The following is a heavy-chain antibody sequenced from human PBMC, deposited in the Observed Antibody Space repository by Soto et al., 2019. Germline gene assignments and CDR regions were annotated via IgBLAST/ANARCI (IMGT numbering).Heavy chain of an antibody. Sequence: LRLSCAASGFTFSSYGMHWVRQAPGKGLEWVAVISYDGSNKYYADSVKGRFTISRDNSKNTLYLQMNSLRAEDTAVYYCAKVSVYLPYYFDSWGQGTLVTVSS. J-gene: IGHJ4*02. CDR2: ISYDGSNK. CDR3: AKVSVYLPYYFDS. D-gene: IGHD2-8*01. CDR1: GFTFSSYG. V-gene: IGHV3-30*18.